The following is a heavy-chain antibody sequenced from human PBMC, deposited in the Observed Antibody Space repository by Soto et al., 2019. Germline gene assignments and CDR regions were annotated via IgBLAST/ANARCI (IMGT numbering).Heavy chain of an antibody. Sequence: EVQLLESGGGLVQPGGSLRLSCAASGITFSSYAMSWVRQAPGKGLEWVSAISGSGGSTYYADSVKGRFTISRDNSKNTLYLQINSLRTEDTAVYYCAKDISYGTSPGFDYWGQGTLVTVSS. V-gene: IGHV3-23*01. CDR1: GITFSSYA. J-gene: IGHJ4*02. CDR2: ISGSGGST. D-gene: IGHD5-18*01. CDR3: AKDISYGTSPGFDY.